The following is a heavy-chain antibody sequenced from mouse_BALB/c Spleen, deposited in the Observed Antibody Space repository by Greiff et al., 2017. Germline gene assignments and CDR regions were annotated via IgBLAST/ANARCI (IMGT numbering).Heavy chain of an antibody. Sequence: VQLQESGAELVRPGSSVKISCKASGYAFSSYWMNWVKQRPGQGLEWIGQIYPGDGDTNYNGKFKGKATLTADKSSSTAYMQLSSLTSEDSAVYFCARSWDYYFDYWGQGTTLTVSS. V-gene: IGHV1-80*01. CDR3: ARSWDYYFDY. CDR1: GYAFSSYW. D-gene: IGHD4-1*01. CDR2: IYPGDGDT. J-gene: IGHJ2*01.